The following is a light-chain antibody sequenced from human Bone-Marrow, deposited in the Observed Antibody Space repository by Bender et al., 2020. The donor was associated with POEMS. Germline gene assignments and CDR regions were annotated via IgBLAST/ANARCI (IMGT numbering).Light chain of an antibody. Sequence: SYELTQPPSLSVSAGQTASITCSAYRLGDKYVCWYQQRPGQSPMMVIYQDNKRPAGIPERFAGSNAGAAPTLTIGGTQPVDEADYYCEAWDTATVLFGGGTRLTVL. CDR3: EAWDTATVL. CDR2: QDN. V-gene: IGLV3-1*01. J-gene: IGLJ2*01. CDR1: RLGDKY.